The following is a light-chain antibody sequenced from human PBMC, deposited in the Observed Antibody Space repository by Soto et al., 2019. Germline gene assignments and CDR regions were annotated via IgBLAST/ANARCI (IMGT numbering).Light chain of an antibody. CDR3: QQRRNWPIN. J-gene: IGKJ5*01. CDR1: QSVSSN. V-gene: IGKV3-15*01. Sequence: EIVMTQSPATLSVAPGERGTLSCRASQSVSSNLAWYQQKPGQAPRLLIYGASTRATGIPARFSGSGSGTEFTLTISSLEPEDFAVYYCQQRRNWPINFGQGTRLEIK. CDR2: GAS.